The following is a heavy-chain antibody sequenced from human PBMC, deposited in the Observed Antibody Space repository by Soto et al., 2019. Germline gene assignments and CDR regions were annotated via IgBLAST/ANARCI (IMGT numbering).Heavy chain of an antibody. CDR1: GYTFTGYY. Sequence: ASVKVSCKASGYTFTGYYMHWVRQAPGQGLEWMGWINPNSGGTNYAQKFQGWVTMTKATSISTAYMELGRLRSDDTAVYYCAREYSSSSVDYYYYGMDVWGQGTTVTVSS. V-gene: IGHV1-2*04. CDR3: AREYSSSSVDYYYYGMDV. J-gene: IGHJ6*02. D-gene: IGHD6-6*01. CDR2: INPNSGGT.